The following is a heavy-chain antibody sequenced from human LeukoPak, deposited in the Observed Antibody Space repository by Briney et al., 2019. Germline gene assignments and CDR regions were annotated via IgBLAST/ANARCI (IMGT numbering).Heavy chain of an antibody. J-gene: IGHJ3*02. CDR3: AREFSGSDAFDI. Sequence: LETLSLTCTVSGYSISSGYYWGWIRQPPGKGLEWIGSIYHSGSTYYNPSLKSRVTISVDTSKNQFSLKLSSVTAADTAVYYCAREFSGSDAFDIWGQGTMVTVSS. D-gene: IGHD1-26*01. CDR2: IYHSGST. V-gene: IGHV4-38-2*02. CDR1: GYSISSGYY.